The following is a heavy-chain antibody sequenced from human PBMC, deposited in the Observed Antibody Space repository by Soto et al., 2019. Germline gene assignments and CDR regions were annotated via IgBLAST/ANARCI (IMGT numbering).Heavy chain of an antibody. D-gene: IGHD6-13*01. CDR1: GYTFTGFH. CDR3: AIYSSSWYLGAFDI. J-gene: IGHJ3*02. Sequence: ASVKVSCKASGYTFTGFHIHWVRQAPGQGLEWMGWINPNGGGRNYAQKFQGWVTMTRDTSISTAYMELRSLRSDDTAVYYCAIYSSSWYLGAFDIWGQGTMVTVSS. V-gene: IGHV1-2*04. CDR2: INPNGGGR.